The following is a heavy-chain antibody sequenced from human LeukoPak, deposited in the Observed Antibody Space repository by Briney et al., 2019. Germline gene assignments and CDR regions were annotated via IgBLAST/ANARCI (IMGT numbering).Heavy chain of an antibody. D-gene: IGHD3-3*01. Sequence: GGSLRLSCAASGFTFSSYAMSWVRQAPGKGLEWVSAISGSGGSTYYADSVRGRFTISRDNSKNTLYLQMNSLRAEDAALYYCTKDAKRNYDFWDRFDYWGQGTLVTVSS. CDR1: GFTFSSYA. CDR3: TKDAKRNYDFWDRFDY. J-gene: IGHJ4*02. CDR2: ISGSGGST. V-gene: IGHV3-23*01.